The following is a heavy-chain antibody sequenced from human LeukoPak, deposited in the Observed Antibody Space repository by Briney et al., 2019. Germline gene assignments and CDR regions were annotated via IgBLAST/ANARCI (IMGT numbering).Heavy chain of an antibody. CDR1: GFPFSAYA. CDR2: ISGSGGST. J-gene: IGHJ4*02. Sequence: GGSLRLSCAASGFPFSAYAMNWVRQAPGKGLEWVSAISGSGGSTYYADSVKGRFTISRDNSKNTLYLQMNSLRAEDTAVYYCAKHLDPSIAACEYFDYWGQGTLVTVSS. D-gene: IGHD6-6*01. V-gene: IGHV3-23*01. CDR3: AKHLDPSIAACEYFDY.